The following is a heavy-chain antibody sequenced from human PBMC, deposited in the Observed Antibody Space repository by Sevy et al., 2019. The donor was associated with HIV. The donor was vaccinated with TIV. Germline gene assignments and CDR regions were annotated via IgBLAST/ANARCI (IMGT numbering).Heavy chain of an antibody. CDR2: IRNKANNYTT. J-gene: IGHJ4*02. CDR1: GFTFSDHY. V-gene: IGHV3-72*01. CDR3: ASLSHNSPDY. Sequence: GGSLRLSCAASGFTFSDHYMDWVRQAPGKGLEWVDRIRNKANNYTTEYAASVKGRFTISRDDSKNSLYLQMSGLKTEDTAVYYCASLSHNSPDYWGQGTLVTVSS. D-gene: IGHD1-20*01.